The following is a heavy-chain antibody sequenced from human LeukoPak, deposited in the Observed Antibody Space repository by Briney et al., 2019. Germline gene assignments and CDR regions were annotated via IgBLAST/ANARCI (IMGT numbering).Heavy chain of an antibody. CDR1: GFTFRNYG. V-gene: IGHV3-30*03. CDR3: ATIRGTSSSSWYFDY. D-gene: IGHD6-13*01. CDR2: ISYDGSNK. Sequence: GGSLRLSCAGSGFTFRNYGMQWVRQAPGKGLDWVTIISYDGSNKYYGNSVKGRFTISRDNSKNTVYLQMNSLGAEDTAVYYCATIRGTSSSSWYFDYWGQGTLVTVSS. J-gene: IGHJ4*02.